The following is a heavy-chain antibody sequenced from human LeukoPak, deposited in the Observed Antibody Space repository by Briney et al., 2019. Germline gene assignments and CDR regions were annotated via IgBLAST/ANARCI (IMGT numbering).Heavy chain of an antibody. D-gene: IGHD3-10*01. CDR1: GFTFSNAW. J-gene: IGHJ5*02. CDR3: TTLTNVLLWFGIDP. CDR2: IKSKTDGGTT. Sequence: GGSLRLSCAASGFTFSNAWMSWVRQAPGKGLEWVGRIKSKTDGGTTDYAAPVKGRFTISRDDSKNTLYLQMNSLKTEDTAVYYCTTLTNVLLWFGIDPWGQGTLVTVSS. V-gene: IGHV3-15*01.